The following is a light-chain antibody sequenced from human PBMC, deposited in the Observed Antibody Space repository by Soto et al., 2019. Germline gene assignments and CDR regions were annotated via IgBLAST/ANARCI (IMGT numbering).Light chain of an antibody. J-gene: IGKJ2*01. Sequence: EIVLTQSPATLSLSPGERATLSCRASQSVSSSLAWYQQKPGQAPRLLIYDASNRATGIPARFSGSGSGTYFTLTISSLEPEDFAVYYCQQRSNWPRTFGQGTKLKIK. CDR3: QQRSNWPRT. V-gene: IGKV3-11*01. CDR2: DAS. CDR1: QSVSSS.